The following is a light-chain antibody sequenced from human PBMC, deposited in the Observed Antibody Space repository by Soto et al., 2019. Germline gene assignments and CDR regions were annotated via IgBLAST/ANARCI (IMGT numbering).Light chain of an antibody. CDR1: QSINTW. CDR3: QQSYSTLMYT. Sequence: DIQMTQSPSTLSASIGDRVTITCRASQSINTWLAWYQQKPGKAPKLLIYAASSLQSGVPSRFSGSGSGTDFTLTISSLQPEDFATYYCQQSYSTLMYTFGQGTKLEIK. CDR2: AAS. J-gene: IGKJ2*01. V-gene: IGKV1-39*01.